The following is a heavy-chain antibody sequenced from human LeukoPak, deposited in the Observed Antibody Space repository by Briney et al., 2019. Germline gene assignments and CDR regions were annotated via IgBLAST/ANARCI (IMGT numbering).Heavy chain of an antibody. Sequence: SGGSLRLSCAASGFTFSSYGMHWVRQAPGKGLEWVAVISYDGSNKYYADSVKGRFTISRDNSKNTLYLQMNSLRAEDTAVCYCAKADSSGWYNFDYWGQGTPVTVSS. V-gene: IGHV3-30*18. J-gene: IGHJ4*02. D-gene: IGHD6-19*01. CDR2: ISYDGSNK. CDR1: GFTFSSYG. CDR3: AKADSSGWYNFDY.